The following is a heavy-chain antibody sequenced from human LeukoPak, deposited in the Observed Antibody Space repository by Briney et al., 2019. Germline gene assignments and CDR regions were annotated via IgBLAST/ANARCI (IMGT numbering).Heavy chain of an antibody. D-gene: IGHD2/OR15-2a*01. V-gene: IGHV2-5*02. J-gene: IGHJ4*02. CDR3: ARFYATTHYFDY. Sequence: SGPTLVNPTQTLTLTCTFSGFSLSRNGVGVTWIRQPPGKALEWLATVHWDDDKAYSPSLKTRVTITKDSSKNQVVLIMTNMDPVDTATYYCARFYATTHYFDYWGQGILVTVSS. CDR1: GFSLSRNGVG. CDR2: VHWDDDK.